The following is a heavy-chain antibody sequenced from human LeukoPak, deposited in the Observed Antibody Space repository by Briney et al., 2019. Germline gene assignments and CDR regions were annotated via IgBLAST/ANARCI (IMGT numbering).Heavy chain of an antibody. CDR3: ASQGGLRNDF. D-gene: IGHD1-26*01. CDR1: GGPITTRDC. V-gene: IGHV4-4*02. Sequence: SETLSLTCGVSGGPITTRDCWSWVRQPPGKGLEWIGENCLDGRIHYTPSLKSRISISIDRSKDQFSLNLISVAAADTAIYFCASQGGLRNDFWGQGTLVTVSS. J-gene: IGHJ4*02. CDR2: NCLDGRI.